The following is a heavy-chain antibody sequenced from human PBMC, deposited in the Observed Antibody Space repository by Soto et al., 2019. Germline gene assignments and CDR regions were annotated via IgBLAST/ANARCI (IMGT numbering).Heavy chain of an antibody. J-gene: IGHJ4*02. CDR1: GYTFTNYA. Sequence: ASVKVSCKSSGYTFTNYATHWVRQAPGQRLEWMGWINAGNGNTKYSQKFQGRVTITRDTSASTAYMELSSLRSEDTAVYYCARVSGYYLPDYWGQGTLVTVSS. V-gene: IGHV1-3*01. CDR3: ARVSGYYLPDY. CDR2: INAGNGNT. D-gene: IGHD5-12*01.